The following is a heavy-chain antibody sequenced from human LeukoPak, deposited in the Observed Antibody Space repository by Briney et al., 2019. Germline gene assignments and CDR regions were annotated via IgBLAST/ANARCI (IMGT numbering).Heavy chain of an antibody. CDR2: ISSSGSTI. CDR1: GFTFSYYG. Sequence: PGGSLRLSCAASGFTFSYYGIHWVRQAPGKGLEWVSYISSSGSTIYYADSVKGRFTISRDNAKNSLYLQMNSLRAEDTAVYYCAELGITMIGGVWGKGTTVTISS. V-gene: IGHV3-48*04. CDR3: AELGITMIGGV. D-gene: IGHD3-10*02. J-gene: IGHJ6*04.